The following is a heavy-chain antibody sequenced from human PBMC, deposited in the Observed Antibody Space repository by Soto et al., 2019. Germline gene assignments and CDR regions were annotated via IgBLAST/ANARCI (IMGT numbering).Heavy chain of an antibody. CDR3: ARSSRFDY. CDR2: INHSGST. D-gene: IGHD6-6*01. Sequence: QVQLQQWGAGLLKPSETLSLTCAVYGGSFSSYYWSWIRQPPGKGLEWIGEINHSGSTNYNPSLKSRVTISVDVSKSQFSLNLSSVAAADTAVYYCARSSRFDYWGQGNLVTVSS. CDR1: GGSFSSYY. J-gene: IGHJ4*02. V-gene: IGHV4-34*02.